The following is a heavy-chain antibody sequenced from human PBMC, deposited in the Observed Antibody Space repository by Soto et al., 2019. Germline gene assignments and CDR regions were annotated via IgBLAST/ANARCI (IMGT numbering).Heavy chain of an antibody. CDR3: ARDPVPPVGTDSTNWFDP. D-gene: IGHD3-22*01. CDR2: ISAYNGTA. J-gene: IGHJ5*02. CDR1: AYTFTFYY. Sequence: ASVKVSCKASAYTFTFYYMHWVRQAPGQGLEWMGWISAYNGTANYAQKFQGRVTITTDESTSTAYMELSSLRSEDTAVYYCARDPVPPVGTDSTNWFDPWGQGTLVTVSS. V-gene: IGHV1-18*04.